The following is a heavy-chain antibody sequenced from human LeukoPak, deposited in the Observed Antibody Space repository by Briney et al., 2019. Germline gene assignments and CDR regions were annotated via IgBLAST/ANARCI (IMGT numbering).Heavy chain of an antibody. D-gene: IGHD3-22*01. J-gene: IGHJ4*02. CDR1: GSTFSSYG. CDR2: ISYDGSNK. CDR3: RVVITDFDY. Sequence: GGSLRLSCAASGSTFSSYGMHWVRQAPGKGLEWVAVISYDGSNKYYADSVKGRFTISRDNSKNTLYLQMNSLRAEDTAVYYCRVVITDFDYWGQGTLVAVSS. V-gene: IGHV3-33*01.